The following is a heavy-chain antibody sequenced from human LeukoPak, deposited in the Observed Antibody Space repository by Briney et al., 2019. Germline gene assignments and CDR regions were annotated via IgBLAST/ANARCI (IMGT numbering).Heavy chain of an antibody. V-gene: IGHV3-30*04. J-gene: IGHJ4*02. Sequence: GGSLRLPCAASGFTFSNYAIHWVRQAPGKGLEWVALVSDDGRKKYYADSVKGRFTISRDNSKKTLYLEMNSLGGEDTAVYYCATGAVVGAPKYYFDSWGQGTLVTVSS. CDR1: GFTFSNYA. CDR2: VSDDGRKK. CDR3: ATGAVVGAPKYYFDS. D-gene: IGHD1-26*01.